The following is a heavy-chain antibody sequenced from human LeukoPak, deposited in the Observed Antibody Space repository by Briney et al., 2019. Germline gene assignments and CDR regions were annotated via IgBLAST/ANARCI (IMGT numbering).Heavy chain of an antibody. CDR1: GFTFSNAW. Sequence: TGGSLRLSCAASGFTFSNAWMSWVRQAPGKGLEWVGRIKSKTDGGTTDYAAPVKGRFTTSRDDSKNTLYLQMNSLKTEDTAVYYCTTGGSEDSGYDSYFDYWGQGTLVTVSS. CDR2: IKSKTDGGTT. J-gene: IGHJ4*02. V-gene: IGHV3-15*01. D-gene: IGHD5-12*01. CDR3: TTGGSEDSGYDSYFDY.